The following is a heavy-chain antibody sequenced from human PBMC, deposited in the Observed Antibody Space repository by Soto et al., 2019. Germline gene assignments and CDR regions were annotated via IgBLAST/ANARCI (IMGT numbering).Heavy chain of an antibody. D-gene: IGHD2-2*02. CDR3: ARDIVVVPDGIDDYQYRLDV. CDR1: GFTVGSDW. J-gene: IGHJ6*01. V-gene: IGHV3-74*01. Sequence: LRLSGAASGFTVGSDWMHWVRPAPGKGLVWVSRINSDGSITIYADSVKGRFTISRDNAKNTLYLKMNSLRAEETAVYYCARDIVVVPDGIDDYQYRLDVWARGTSDPVSS. CDR2: INSDGSIT.